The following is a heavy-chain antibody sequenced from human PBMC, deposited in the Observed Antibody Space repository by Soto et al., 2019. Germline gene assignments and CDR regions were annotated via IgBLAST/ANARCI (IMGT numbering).Heavy chain of an antibody. CDR2: TTQDGSGK. CDR1: GLTFSSW. J-gene: IGHJ4*02. Sequence: EVQLVESGGGLVQPGGSLRLSCVASGLTFSSWMSWVRQAPGKGLEWVAMTTQDGSGKHYVDSVKGRFTISRDSAKNSMYLQMNSLTVEDTAMYXCASXDTAMIKTAGYWGQGTQVTVSS. D-gene: IGHD5-18*01. V-gene: IGHV3-7*01. CDR3: ASXDTAMIKTAGY.